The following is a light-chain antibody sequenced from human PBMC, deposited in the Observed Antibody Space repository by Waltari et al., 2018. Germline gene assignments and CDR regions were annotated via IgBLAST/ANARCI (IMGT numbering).Light chain of an antibody. J-gene: IGLJ2*01. CDR3: CSYAGSKGVV. V-gene: IGLV2-23*01. CDR1: RRDVGSYNL. Sequence: QSALTQPASVSGSPGQSITISCTGTRRDVGSYNLVPWYQQHPGKAPKLMIYEGSKRPSGVSNRFSGSKSGNTASLTISGLQAEDEADYYCCSYAGSKGVVFGGGTKLTVL. CDR2: EGS.